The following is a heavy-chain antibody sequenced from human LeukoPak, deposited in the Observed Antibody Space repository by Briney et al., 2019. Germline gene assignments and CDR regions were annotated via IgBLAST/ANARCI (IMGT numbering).Heavy chain of an antibody. CDR1: GFIFSSYG. CDR2: ISYDGSNT. Sequence: GGSLRLSCAASGFIFSSYGMHWVRQAPDKGLEWVAVISYDGSNTYYADSVKGRFTISRDNSNNTLYLQMNSLRAEDTAVYYCARDPGGITMIIGSGMDVWGQGTTVTVSS. CDR3: ARDPGGITMIIGSGMDV. D-gene: IGHD3-22*01. J-gene: IGHJ6*02. V-gene: IGHV3-30*03.